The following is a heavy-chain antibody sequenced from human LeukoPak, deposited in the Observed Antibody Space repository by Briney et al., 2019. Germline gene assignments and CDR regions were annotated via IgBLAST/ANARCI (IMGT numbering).Heavy chain of an antibody. CDR2: IKEDGSET. J-gene: IGHJ4*02. D-gene: IGHD2-8*02. Sequence: GGSLRLSCVASGFTFSSNAMNWVRQAPGQGLEWVASIKEDGSETHYVDSVRGRFTISRDNDKNSLYLQMNNLRAEDTAMYYCARDGGWWRFDFWGQGALVTVSS. CDR3: ARDGGWWRFDF. CDR1: GFTFSSNA. V-gene: IGHV3-7*03.